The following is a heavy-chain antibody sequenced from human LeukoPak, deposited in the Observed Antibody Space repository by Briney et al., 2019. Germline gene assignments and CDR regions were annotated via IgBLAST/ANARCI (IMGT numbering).Heavy chain of an antibody. CDR3: ARDQRWELPFDY. V-gene: IGHV3-48*01. Sequence: PGGSLRLSCAASGFTFSGYSINWVRQAPGKGLEWVSYISTSGSTIYYADSVKGRFTTSRDNAKNSLCLQMGSLRAEDTAVYYCARDQRWELPFDYWGRGILVTVSS. J-gene: IGHJ4*02. CDR2: ISTSGSTI. D-gene: IGHD1-26*01. CDR1: GFTFSGYS.